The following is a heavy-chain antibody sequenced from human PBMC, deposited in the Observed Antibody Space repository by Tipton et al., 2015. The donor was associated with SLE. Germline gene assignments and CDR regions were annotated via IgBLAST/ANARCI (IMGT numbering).Heavy chain of an antibody. CDR2: IWYDGSNI. CDR1: GFTFNNYA. Sequence: SLRLSCTASGFTFNNYAMHWVRQPPGKGLQWVALIWYDGSNIHYADSVKGRFIISRDNSKNTLYLQINSLRAEDTAVYYCASDIAPGRPGVDYDSSGYYSDYWGQGTLVTVSS. J-gene: IGHJ4*02. D-gene: IGHD3-22*01. CDR3: ASDIAPGRPGVDYDSSGYYSDY. V-gene: IGHV3-33*01.